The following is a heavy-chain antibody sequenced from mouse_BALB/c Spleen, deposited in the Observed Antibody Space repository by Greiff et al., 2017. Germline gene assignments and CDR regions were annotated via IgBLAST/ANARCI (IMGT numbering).Heavy chain of an antibody. CDR1: GFAFSSYD. D-gene: IGHD1-1*01. CDR2: ISSGGGIT. V-gene: IGHV5-12-1*01. Sequence: EVKLEESGGGLVKPGGSLKLSCAASGFAFSSYDMSWVRQTPEKRLEWVAYISSGGGITYYPDSVKGRFTISRDNAKNTLYLQMSSLKSEDTAMYYCAGDEEDYYGSSYEFAYWGQGTLVTVSA. CDR3: AGDEEDYYGSSYEFAY. J-gene: IGHJ3*01.